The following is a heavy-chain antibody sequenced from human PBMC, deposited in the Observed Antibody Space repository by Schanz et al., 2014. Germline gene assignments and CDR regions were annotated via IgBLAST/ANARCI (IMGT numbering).Heavy chain of an antibody. CDR1: GFAFSSFA. J-gene: IGHJ5*02. Sequence: EVFLVESGGGLVQPGGSLRLSCAASGFAFSSFALSWVRQSPGKGLEWVSAISANDYDTYYAPSVKGRFTVSRDNSKNTVYLQMNSLRDEDTAVYYCAKDPHSSSWYGWFDPWGQGTLVTVSS. CDR2: ISANDYDT. D-gene: IGHD6-13*01. CDR3: AKDPHSSSWYGWFDP. V-gene: IGHV3-23*04.